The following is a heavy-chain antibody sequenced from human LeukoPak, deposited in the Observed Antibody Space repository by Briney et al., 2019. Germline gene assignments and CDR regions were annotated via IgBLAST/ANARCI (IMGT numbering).Heavy chain of an antibody. CDR3: ARKVYFDRSPGGYYFDY. J-gene: IGHJ4*02. D-gene: IGHD3-9*01. Sequence: SETLSLTCTVSGGSISSYYWSWIRQPPGKGLEWIGYIYYSGSTNYNPSLKSRVTISVDTSKNQFSLKLSSVTAADTAVYYCARKVYFDRSPGGYYFDYWGQGTLVTVSS. CDR1: GGSISSYY. CDR2: IYYSGST. V-gene: IGHV4-59*01.